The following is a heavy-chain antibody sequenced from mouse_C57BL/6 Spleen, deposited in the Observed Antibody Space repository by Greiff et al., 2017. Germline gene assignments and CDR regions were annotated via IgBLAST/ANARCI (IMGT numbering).Heavy chain of an antibody. J-gene: IGHJ4*01. Sequence: EVQLKESGPGLAKPSQTLSLTCSVTGYSITSAYWNWIRKFPGNKLEYMGYISYSGSTYYNPSLKSRISITRDTSKNQYYLQLNSVTTEDTATYYCARRAQAYYYAMDYWGQGTSVTVSS. V-gene: IGHV3-8*01. CDR1: GYSITSAY. CDR3: ARRAQAYYYAMDY. CDR2: ISYSGST. D-gene: IGHD3-2*02.